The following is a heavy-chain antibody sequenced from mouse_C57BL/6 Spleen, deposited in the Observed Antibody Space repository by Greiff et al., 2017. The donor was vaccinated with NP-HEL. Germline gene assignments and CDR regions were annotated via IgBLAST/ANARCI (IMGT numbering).Heavy chain of an antibody. J-gene: IGHJ1*03. CDR2: IDPNSGGT. V-gene: IGHV1-72*01. Sequence: QVQLQQPGAELVKPGASVKLSCKASGYTFTSYWMHWVKQRPGRGLEWIGRIDPNSGGTKYNEKFKSKATLTVDKPSSTAYMQLSSLTSDDSAVYNCAREVTGSSCDWYFDVWGTGTTVTVSS. CDR3: AREVTGSSCDWYFDV. D-gene: IGHD1-1*01. CDR1: GYTFTSYW.